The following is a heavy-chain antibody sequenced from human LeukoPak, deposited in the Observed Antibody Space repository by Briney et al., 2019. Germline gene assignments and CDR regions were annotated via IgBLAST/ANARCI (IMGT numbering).Heavy chain of an antibody. CDR3: AKDIVGSYYAPWYFDL. Sequence: GGSLRLSCAASGFTFDDYAMHWVRQAPGKGLEWVSGVSWNSGNMNYADSVKGRFTISRDNGKNSLYLQMDSLRPEDTAFYYCAKDIVGSYYAPWYFDLWGRGTLVTVSS. CDR2: VSWNSGNM. J-gene: IGHJ2*01. CDR1: GFTFDDYA. V-gene: IGHV3-9*01. D-gene: IGHD1-26*01.